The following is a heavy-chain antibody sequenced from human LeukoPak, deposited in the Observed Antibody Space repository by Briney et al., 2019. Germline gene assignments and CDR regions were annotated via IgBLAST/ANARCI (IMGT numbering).Heavy chain of an antibody. CDR2: INSDGSGT. V-gene: IGHV3-74*01. Sequence: QAGGYLRLYCTASGLSISGYWMHWVRQAPGKGLVWLSRINSDGSGTDYADSVKGRFTVSRDNGKNTVYLRMSSLRAEDTAVYYCARDPYILDAAWGQGTLVTVSS. CDR1: GLSISGYW. J-gene: IGHJ5*02. D-gene: IGHD3-16*01. CDR3: ARDPYILDAA.